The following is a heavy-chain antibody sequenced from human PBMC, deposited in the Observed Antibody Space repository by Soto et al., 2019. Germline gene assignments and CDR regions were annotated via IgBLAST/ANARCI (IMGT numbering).Heavy chain of an antibody. CDR3: ARGAGTVTAGGVAFDS. J-gene: IGHJ5*01. V-gene: IGHV4-59*01. CDR1: RGSITNYY. D-gene: IGHD6-19*01. Sequence: PSETLSGTCTVSRGSITNYYWTWIRQAPGKGLEWIGDIHYSGSANNNPSLKSRLTISVDKSRNQFSLNLKSVTAADTAVYFCARGAGTVTAGGVAFDSWGQGILVTVSS. CDR2: IHYSGSA.